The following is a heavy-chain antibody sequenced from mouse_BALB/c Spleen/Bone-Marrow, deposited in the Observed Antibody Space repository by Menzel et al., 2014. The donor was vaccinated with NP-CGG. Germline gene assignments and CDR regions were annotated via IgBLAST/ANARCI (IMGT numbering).Heavy chain of an antibody. D-gene: IGHD2-3*01. CDR3: ARGRGWYLDY. Sequence: QVQLKQSGAELVRPGSSVKISCKASGYAISSYWMNWVKQRPGQGLEWIGQIYPGDGDTNYNGKFEGKATLTADKSSSTAYMQISSLTSEDSAVYLCARGRGWYLDYWGQGTTLTVSS. CDR2: IYPGDGDT. J-gene: IGHJ2*01. CDR1: GYAISSYW. V-gene: IGHV1-80*01.